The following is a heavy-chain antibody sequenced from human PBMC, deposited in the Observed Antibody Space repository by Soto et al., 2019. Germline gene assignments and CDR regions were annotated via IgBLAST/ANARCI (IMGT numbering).Heavy chain of an antibody. CDR3: AKVRYCSGGSCDYYYYYGMDV. CDR1: GFTFSSYA. Sequence: GGSLILSCAASGFTFSSYAMSWVRPAPGKGLEWVSAISGSGGSTYYADSVKGRFTISRDNSKNTLYLQMNSLRAEDTAVYYCAKVRYCSGGSCDYYYYYGMDVWGQGTTVTVSS. D-gene: IGHD2-15*01. J-gene: IGHJ6*02. V-gene: IGHV3-23*01. CDR2: ISGSGGST.